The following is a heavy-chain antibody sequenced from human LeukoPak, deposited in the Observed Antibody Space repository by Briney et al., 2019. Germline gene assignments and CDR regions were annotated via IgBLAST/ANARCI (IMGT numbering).Heavy chain of an antibody. V-gene: IGHV3-72*01. CDR3: ARVLVVAGSYYFDS. Sequence: GGSLRLSCAASGFTFSDHYMDWVRQAPGKGLEWVGRIRNKANSYTTEYAASVKGRLTISRDDSKNSLYLQMNSLKTEDTAVYYCARVLVVAGSYYFDSWGQGTLVTVSS. CDR1: GFTFSDHY. CDR2: IRNKANSYTT. D-gene: IGHD3-22*01. J-gene: IGHJ4*02.